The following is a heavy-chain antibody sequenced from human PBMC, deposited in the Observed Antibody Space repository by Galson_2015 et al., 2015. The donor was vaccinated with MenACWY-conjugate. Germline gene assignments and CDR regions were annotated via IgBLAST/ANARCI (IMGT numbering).Heavy chain of an antibody. Sequence: SVKVSCKASGYTFTSYYMHWLRQAPGQGLEWMGVLYPTGGSTNYAQKFQDRVTMTRDTSTSTVYMEVRSLRSEDTAVYYCARGRTGSTSSWYVYWGQGTLVIVSP. D-gene: IGHD6-13*01. CDR3: ARGRTGSTSSWYVY. CDR1: GYTFTSYY. CDR2: LYPTGGST. J-gene: IGHJ4*02. V-gene: IGHV1-46*01.